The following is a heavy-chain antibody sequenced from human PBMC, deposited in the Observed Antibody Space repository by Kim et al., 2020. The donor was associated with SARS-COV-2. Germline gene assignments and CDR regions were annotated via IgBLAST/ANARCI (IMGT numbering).Heavy chain of an antibody. CDR1: RDSVSSNRVA. Sequence: SQTLSLTCAISRDSVSSNRVAWNWIRQSPSRGLEWLGKTYYRSKFYNNYAESVKSRITINTDIFKNHFSLQLNSVTPEDTAMYYCARALGDHSSPLGYWGQGTPVTVSS. CDR3: ARALGDHSSPLGY. V-gene: IGHV6-1*01. D-gene: IGHD6-13*01. CDR2: TYYRSKFYN. J-gene: IGHJ4*02.